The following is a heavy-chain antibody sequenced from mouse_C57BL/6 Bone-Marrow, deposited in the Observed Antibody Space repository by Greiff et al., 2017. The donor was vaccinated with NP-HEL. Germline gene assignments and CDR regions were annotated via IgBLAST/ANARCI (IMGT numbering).Heavy chain of an antibody. CDR1: GYTFTDYY. CDR3: ARRLYYGNLAWFAY. D-gene: IGHD2-1*01. V-gene: IGHV1-26*01. CDR2: INPNNGGT. J-gene: IGHJ3*01. Sequence: VQLQQSGPELVKPGASVKISCKASGYTFTDYYMNWVKQSHGKSLEWIGDINPNNGGTSYNQKFKGKATLTVDKSSSTAYMELRSLTSEDSAVYYCARRLYYGNLAWFAYWGQGTLVTVSA.